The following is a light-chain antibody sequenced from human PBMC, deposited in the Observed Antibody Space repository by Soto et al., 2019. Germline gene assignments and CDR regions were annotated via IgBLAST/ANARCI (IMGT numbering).Light chain of an antibody. CDR3: QYYGSSPWT. J-gene: IGKJ1*01. CDR2: SAF. Sequence: EIVLTQSPGTLSLSPGERGTLSCRASQSVSSNYLAWYQQNPGQAPRLLIYSAFSRATGTPDRFSGSGSVTDFTRTISRLEPEDFAVYYCQYYGSSPWTFGQGTKVEIK. V-gene: IGKV3-20*01. CDR1: QSVSSNY.